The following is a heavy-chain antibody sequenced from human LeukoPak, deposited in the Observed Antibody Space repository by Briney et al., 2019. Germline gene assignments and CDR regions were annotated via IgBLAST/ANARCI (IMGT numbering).Heavy chain of an antibody. CDR3: ARGVRWDSSSWFAHYYYYMDV. V-gene: IGHV4-34*01. Sequence: SETLSLTCAVYGASFSDNYWSWLRQPPGKGLEWIGEINESGSTNYNPSLKSRVTISIDTSKKQFSLNVNSVTAADTAVYYCARGVRWDSSSWFAHYYYYMDVWGEGTTVTVSS. CDR1: GASFSDNY. D-gene: IGHD6-13*01. J-gene: IGHJ6*03. CDR2: INESGST.